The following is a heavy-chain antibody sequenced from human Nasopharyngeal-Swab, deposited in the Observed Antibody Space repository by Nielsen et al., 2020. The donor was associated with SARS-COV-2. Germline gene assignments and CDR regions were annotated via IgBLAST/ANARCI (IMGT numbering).Heavy chain of an antibody. D-gene: IGHD3-22*01. V-gene: IGHV3-11*01. J-gene: IGHJ4*02. CDR2: ISNSGSSI. Sequence: GESLKISCAASGFIFSDYYMTWIRQAPGKGLEWISYISNSGSSIYYADSVRGRFTISRDNAKKSVYLQMNSLRAEDTAVYYCARDDSSGYYGYWGQGTLVTVSS. CDR1: GFIFSDYY. CDR3: ARDDSSGYYGY.